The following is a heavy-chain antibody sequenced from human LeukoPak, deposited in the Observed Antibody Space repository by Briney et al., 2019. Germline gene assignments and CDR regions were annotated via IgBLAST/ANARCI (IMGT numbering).Heavy chain of an antibody. Sequence: GGSLRLSCAVSGFTFSTYWMRWVSQAPGKGLEWVADIKEDGSEKFYVDSVKGRFTISRDNAKNSLYLQKNSLRANDTAVYNCARGSDWFDPCGQGTLVTGSS. CDR2: IKEDGSEK. CDR1: GFTFSTYW. J-gene: IGHJ5*02. V-gene: IGHV3-7*01. CDR3: ARGSDWFDP.